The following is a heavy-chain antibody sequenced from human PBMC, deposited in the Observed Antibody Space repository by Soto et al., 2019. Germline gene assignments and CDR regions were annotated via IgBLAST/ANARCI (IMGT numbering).Heavy chain of an antibody. J-gene: IGHJ4*02. D-gene: IGHD2-2*02. CDR1: GFTFSSYS. V-gene: IGHV3-21*01. CDR3: AAPEVVPAAIANGSYFGC. Sequence: GGSLRLSCAASGFTFSSYSMNWVRQAPGKGLEWVSSISSSSSYIYYADSVKGRFTISRDNAKNSLYLHMNSLRAEDTAVYYCAAPEVVPAAIANGSYFGCWRQGSLGTISS. CDR2: ISSSSSYI.